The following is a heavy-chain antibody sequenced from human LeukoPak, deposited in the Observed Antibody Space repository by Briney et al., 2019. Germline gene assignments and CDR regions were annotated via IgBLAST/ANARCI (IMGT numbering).Heavy chain of an antibody. J-gene: IGHJ4*02. D-gene: IGHD3-16*02. CDR1: GYTFTSYD. CDR2: MNPNSGNT. CDR3: ALLGELSSDDY. Sequence: GASVKVSCKASGYTFTSYDINWVRQATGQGPEWMGWMNPNSGNTGYAQKFRGRVSITRNTSISTAYMELSSLVSEDTAVYYCALLGELSSDDYWGQGTLVTVSS. V-gene: IGHV1-8*03.